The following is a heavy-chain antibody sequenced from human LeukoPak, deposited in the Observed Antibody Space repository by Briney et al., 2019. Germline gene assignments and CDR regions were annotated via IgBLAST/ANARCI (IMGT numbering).Heavy chain of an antibody. Sequence: ASVKVSCKASGGTFSSYAISWVRQAPGQGLEWMGRIIPIFGTANYAQKFQGRVTITADESTSTAYMELSSLRSEDTAVYYCASPKERDYYDSSGYYYFFYWGQGTLVTVSS. CDR1: GGTFSSYA. CDR2: IIPIFGTA. J-gene: IGHJ4*02. V-gene: IGHV1-69*13. CDR3: ASPKERDYYDSSGYYYFFY. D-gene: IGHD3-22*01.